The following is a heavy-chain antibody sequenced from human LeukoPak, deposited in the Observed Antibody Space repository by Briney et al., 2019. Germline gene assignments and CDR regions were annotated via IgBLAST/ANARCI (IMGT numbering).Heavy chain of an antibody. V-gene: IGHV1-8*01. CDR1: GYTFTTYD. CDR2: MNPDSGDT. Sequence: ASVKVSCKTSGYTFTTYDMTWVRQATGQGLEWMGWMNPDSGDTGYAQKFQGRVTITTDESTSTAYMELSSLRSEDTAVYYCASGDPPEMQSYWGQGTLVTVSS. D-gene: IGHD1-14*01. J-gene: IGHJ4*02. CDR3: ASGDPPEMQSY.